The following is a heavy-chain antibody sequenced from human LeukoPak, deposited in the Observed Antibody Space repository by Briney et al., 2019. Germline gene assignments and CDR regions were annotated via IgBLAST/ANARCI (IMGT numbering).Heavy chain of an antibody. CDR1: GGSISSSNW. CDR2: IYHSGST. V-gene: IGHV4-4*02. Sequence: SGTLSLTCAVSGGSISSSNWWSWVRQPPGKGLEWIGEIYHSGSTNYNPSLKSRVTISVDKSKNQFPLKLSSVTAADTAEYYCASGIQYDYYYYYMDVWGKGTTVTVSS. CDR3: ASGIQYDYYYYYMDV. J-gene: IGHJ6*03.